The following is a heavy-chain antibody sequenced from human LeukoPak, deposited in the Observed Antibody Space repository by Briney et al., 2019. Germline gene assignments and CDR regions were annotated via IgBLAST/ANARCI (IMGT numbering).Heavy chain of an antibody. CDR1: GFTFSSYA. CDR3: ARAGYDTLAGMDV. V-gene: IGHV3-30-3*01. Sequence: GGSLRLSCAASGFTFSSYAMHWVRQAPGKGLEWVAVISYDGSNKYYADSVKGRFTISRDNSKNTLYLQMNSLRAEDTAVYYCARAGYDTLAGMDVWGQGTTVTVSS. CDR2: ISYDGSNK. J-gene: IGHJ6*02. D-gene: IGHD3-9*01.